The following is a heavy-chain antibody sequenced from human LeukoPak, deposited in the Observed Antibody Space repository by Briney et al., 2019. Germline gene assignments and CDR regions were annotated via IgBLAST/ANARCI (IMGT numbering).Heavy chain of an antibody. CDR3: AREEWNLQYSGYDWTYYFDY. CDR1: GGTFSSHA. V-gene: IGHV1-69*06. D-gene: IGHD5-12*01. J-gene: IGHJ4*02. Sequence: SVKVSCKASGGTFSSHAISWVRQAPGQGLEWMGGIIPISGTANYAQKFQGRVTITADKSTSTAYMELSSLRSEDTAVYYCAREEWNLQYSGYDWTYYFDYWGQGTLVTVSS. CDR2: IIPISGTA.